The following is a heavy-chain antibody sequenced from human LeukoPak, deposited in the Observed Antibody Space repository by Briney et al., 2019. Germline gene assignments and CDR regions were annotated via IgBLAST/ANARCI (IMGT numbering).Heavy chain of an antibody. V-gene: IGHV3-53*01. Sequence: GGSLRLSCAASGFTVSSNYMSWVRQAPGKGLDWVSVIYSDGTTSYADSVKGRFTISRDNSKNALTLQVNSLRAEDTAVYYCASARGRFGELLHFIYWGQGTLVTVSS. J-gene: IGHJ4*01. CDR2: IYSDGTT. CDR1: GFTVSSNY. CDR3: ASARGRFGELLHFIY. D-gene: IGHD3-10*01.